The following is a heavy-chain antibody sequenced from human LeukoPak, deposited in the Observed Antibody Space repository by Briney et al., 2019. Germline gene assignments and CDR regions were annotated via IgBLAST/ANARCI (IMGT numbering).Heavy chain of an antibody. V-gene: IGHV4-39*01. D-gene: IGHD6-19*01. CDR3: ARHQDSWRMAVGFGY. Sequence: SETLSLTCTVSGGSVSSGSYYWSWIRQPPGKGLEWIGSIYYSGSTYYNPSLKSRVTISVDTSKNQFSLKLSSVTAADTAVYYCARHQDSWRMAVGFGYWGQGTLVTVSS. J-gene: IGHJ4*02. CDR1: GGSVSSGSYY. CDR2: IYYSGST.